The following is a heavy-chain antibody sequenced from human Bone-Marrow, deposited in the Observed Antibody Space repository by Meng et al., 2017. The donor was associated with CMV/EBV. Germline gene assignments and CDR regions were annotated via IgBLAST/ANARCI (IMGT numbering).Heavy chain of an antibody. V-gene: IGHV3-15*01. CDR1: GLTFSNAW. D-gene: IGHD3-10*01. Sequence: GESLKISCAASGLTFSNAWMSWVRQAPGKGLEWVGRIKSKTDGGTTDYAAPVKGRFTISRDDSKNTLYLQMNSLKTEDTAVYYCTARDSVRGVIITSYWGQGTLVTVS. J-gene: IGHJ4*02. CDR2: IKSKTDGGTT. CDR3: TARDSVRGVIITSY.